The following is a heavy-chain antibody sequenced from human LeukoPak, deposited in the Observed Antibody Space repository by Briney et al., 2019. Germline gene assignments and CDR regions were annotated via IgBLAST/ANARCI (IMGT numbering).Heavy chain of an antibody. CDR1: GFTFSSYA. V-gene: IGHV3-64*01. CDR3: AKDVGQVTPSDLFDY. CDR2: ISSNGGST. Sequence: GGSLRLSCAASGFTFSSYAMHWVRQAPGKGLEYVSAISSNGGSTYYANSVKGRFTISRDNSKNTLYLQMNSLRAEDTAVYYCAKDVGQVTPSDLFDYWGQGTLVTVSS. D-gene: IGHD2-21*02. J-gene: IGHJ4*02.